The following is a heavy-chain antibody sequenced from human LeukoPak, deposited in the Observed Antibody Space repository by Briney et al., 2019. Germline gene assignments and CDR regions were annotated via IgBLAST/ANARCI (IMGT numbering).Heavy chain of an antibody. CDR2: ISWNSGII. J-gene: IGHJ4*02. CDR1: GFTFDDYA. V-gene: IGHV3-9*01. Sequence: GRSLRLSCAASGFTFDDYAMHWVWQAPGKGLEWVSAISWNSGIIGYADSVKGRFTISRDNAKNSLYLQMNSLRAEDTAFYYCAKDGTGYRYYFDYWGQGTLVTVSS. D-gene: IGHD6-13*01. CDR3: AKDGTGYRYYFDY.